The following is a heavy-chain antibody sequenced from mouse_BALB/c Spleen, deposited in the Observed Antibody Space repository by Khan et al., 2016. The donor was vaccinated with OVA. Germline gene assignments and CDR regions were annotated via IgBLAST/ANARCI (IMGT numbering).Heavy chain of an antibody. CDR3: ARNREPDYFDY. J-gene: IGHJ2*01. CDR1: GFSLTSYG. V-gene: IGHV2-9*02. Sequence: QVQLKESGPGLVAPSQSLSITCTVSGFSLTSYGVHWIRQPPGKGLEWLGVIWAGGSQNYNSALMSRLSISKDNSKSQVFLKMNSLQTDDTAMYFCARNREPDYFDYWGQGTTLTVSS. CDR2: IWAGGSQ.